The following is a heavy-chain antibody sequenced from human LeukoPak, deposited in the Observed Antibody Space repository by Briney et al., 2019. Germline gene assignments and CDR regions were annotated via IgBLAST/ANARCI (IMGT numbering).Heavy chain of an antibody. CDR3: ARGMVGELSQDYFDY. V-gene: IGHV3-53*01. Sequence: GGSLRLSCAASGFTVSSNYMSWVRQAPGKGLEWVSVIYSGGGTYYADSVKGRFTISRDNSKNTLYLQMNSLRAEDTAVYYCARGMVGELSQDYFDYWGQGTLVTVSS. CDR1: GFTVSSNY. CDR2: IYSGGGT. J-gene: IGHJ4*02. D-gene: IGHD3-10*02.